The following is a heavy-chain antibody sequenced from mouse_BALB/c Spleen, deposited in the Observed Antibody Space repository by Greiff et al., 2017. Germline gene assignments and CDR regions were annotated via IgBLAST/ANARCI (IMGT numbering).Heavy chain of an antibody. J-gene: IGHJ4*01. V-gene: IGHV5-12-2*01. CDR3: ARHGRYYYAMDY. CDR2: ISNGGGST. Sequence: EVKLMEPGGGLVQPGGSLKPPCAAPGSTFSSYTMSWVRQTPEKRLEWFAYISNGGGSTYYPDTVKGRFTISRDNAKNTLYLQMSSLRSEDTTMYYCARHGRYYYAMDYWGQGTSVTVSS. CDR1: GSTFSSYT.